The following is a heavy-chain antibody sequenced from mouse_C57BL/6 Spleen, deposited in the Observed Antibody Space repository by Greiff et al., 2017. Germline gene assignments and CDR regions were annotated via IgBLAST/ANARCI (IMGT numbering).Heavy chain of an antibody. CDR3: AIDSAGCGLAY. J-gene: IGHJ3*01. CDR2: IWSDGST. D-gene: IGHD3-2*02. Sequence: QVQLKESGPGLVAPSQSLSISCTVSGFSLTSYAVHWVRQPPGKGLEWLVVIWSDGSTTYNSALKSRLSISTDNSKSQVFLQMNSHQTDDTAMYYCAIDSAGCGLAYWGQGTLVTVSA. V-gene: IGHV2-6*03. CDR1: GFSLTSYA.